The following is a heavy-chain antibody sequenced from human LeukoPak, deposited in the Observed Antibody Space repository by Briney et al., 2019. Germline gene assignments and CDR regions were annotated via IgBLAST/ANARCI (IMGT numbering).Heavy chain of an antibody. CDR1: GYTFTSYG. V-gene: IGHV1-18*01. D-gene: IGHD3-10*01. CDR2: ISAYNGNT. Sequence: GASVKVSCKASGYTFTSYGISWVRQAPGQGLEWMGWISAYNGNTNYAQKLQGRVTMTTDTSTSTAYMELRSLRSDDTAVYYCARLSPKSYGSGGIMNWPFDYWGQGTLVTVSS. CDR3: ARLSPKSYGSGGIMNWPFDY. J-gene: IGHJ4*02.